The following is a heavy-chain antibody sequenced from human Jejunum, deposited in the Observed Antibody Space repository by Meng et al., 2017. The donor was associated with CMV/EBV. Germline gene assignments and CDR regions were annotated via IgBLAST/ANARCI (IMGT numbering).Heavy chain of an antibody. CDR3: AKRSGYGANSFFDN. Sequence: GLTFSHYAMRWARPAPGKGLEWVSTISGSGSSTYYADSVRGQFAISRDNSENTVYLQVHSLRAGDTAVYYCAKRSGYGANSFFDNWGQGTLVTVSS. J-gene: IGHJ4*02. CDR1: GLTFSHYA. D-gene: IGHD4-23*01. V-gene: IGHV3-23*01. CDR2: ISGSGSST.